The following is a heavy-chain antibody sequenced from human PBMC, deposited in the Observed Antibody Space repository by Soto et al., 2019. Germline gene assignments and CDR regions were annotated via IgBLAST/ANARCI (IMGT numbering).Heavy chain of an antibody. V-gene: IGHV3-7*01. CDR1: GFTFSTYW. J-gene: IGHJ4*02. Sequence: PGGSLRLSCAASGFTFSTYWMSWVRKAPGKGLEWVANLKQDGGEKYYVDSVKGRFTISRDNAQSSLYLQMNSLRDDDTAVYYCARVEGDPNHFNYWGQGTLVTVSS. D-gene: IGHD3-3*01. CDR3: ARVEGDPNHFNY. CDR2: LKQDGGEK.